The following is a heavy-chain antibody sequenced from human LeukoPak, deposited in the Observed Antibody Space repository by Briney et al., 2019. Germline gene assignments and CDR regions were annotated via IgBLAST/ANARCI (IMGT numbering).Heavy chain of an antibody. D-gene: IGHD3-10*01. V-gene: IGHV3-23*01. CDR1: GFTFSSYA. CDR2: ISGGAITT. Sequence: GGSLRLSCAASGFTFSSYAMSWVRQTPGKGLEWVSAISGGAITTYYADSVKGRFTISRDNSKNTLYLQMNSLRAEDTAVYYCARAPSYGSGTYADYWGQGTLVTVSS. CDR3: ARAPSYGSGTYADY. J-gene: IGHJ4*02.